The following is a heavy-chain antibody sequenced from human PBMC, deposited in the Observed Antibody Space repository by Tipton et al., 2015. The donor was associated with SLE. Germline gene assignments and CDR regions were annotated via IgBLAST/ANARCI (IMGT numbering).Heavy chain of an antibody. V-gene: IGHV4-39*07. J-gene: IGHJ6*04. CDR1: GGSISSSSYY. CDR3: ATAGSSTSHLDV. D-gene: IGHD2-2*01. CDR2: IYYSGST. Sequence: TLSLTCTVSGGSISSSSYYWGWIRQPPGKGLEWIGSIYYSGSTYYNPSLKSRVTISVDTSKNQFSLKLSSVTAADTAVYYCATAGSSTSHLDVWGKGTTVTVSS.